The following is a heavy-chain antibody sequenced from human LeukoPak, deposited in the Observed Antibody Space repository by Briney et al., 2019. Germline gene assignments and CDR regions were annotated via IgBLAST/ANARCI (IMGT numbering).Heavy chain of an antibody. J-gene: IGHJ4*02. CDR3: TRQLAAPDSDY. Sequence: PGGSLELSCTASGFTFSGSAMNWVRQASGQGLEWIGRIRTNANNYTTADAASVKGRFTISRDDSKNTAYLQMNSLKTEDTAVYYCTRQLAAPDSDYWGQGTLVTVSS. V-gene: IGHV3-73*01. CDR1: GFTFSGSA. D-gene: IGHD6-6*01. CDR2: IRTNANNYTT.